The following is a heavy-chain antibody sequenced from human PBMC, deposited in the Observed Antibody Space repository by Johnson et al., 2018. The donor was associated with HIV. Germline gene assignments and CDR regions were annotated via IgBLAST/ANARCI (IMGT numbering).Heavy chain of an antibody. CDR1: GFSLSNYW. Sequence: VQLVESGGGLVQTGGSLRLSCAASGFSLSNYWMSWVRQAPGKGLEWVANIKQDGSEKYYVDSVKGRFTVSRDNAKNSLYLQMNSLRAEDTAVYYCAKRGSTMIGGAGAFDIWGQGTMVTVSP. J-gene: IGHJ3*02. V-gene: IGHV3-7*01. CDR2: IKQDGSEK. D-gene: IGHD3-22*01. CDR3: AKRGSTMIGGAGAFDI.